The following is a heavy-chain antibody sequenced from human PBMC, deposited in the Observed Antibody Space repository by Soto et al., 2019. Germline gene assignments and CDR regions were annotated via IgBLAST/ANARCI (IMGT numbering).Heavy chain of an antibody. J-gene: IGHJ6*01. Sequence: GSLRISCASSGFNVNSYTINWVRQAPGKRLEWLSSISSSGYIFSTDSVRGRFTISRDNAKNSLYLQINSLRAEDTAVYFCARDCSGGSCYPGMDVWGQGTTVTVSS. V-gene: IGHV3-21*01. CDR1: GFNVNSYT. D-gene: IGHD2-15*01. CDR2: ISSSGYI. CDR3: ARDCSGGSCYPGMDV.